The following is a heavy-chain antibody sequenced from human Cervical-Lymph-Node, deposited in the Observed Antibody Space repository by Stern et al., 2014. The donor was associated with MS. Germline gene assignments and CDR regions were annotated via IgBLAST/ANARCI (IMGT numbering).Heavy chain of an antibody. CDR3: ARGHSGFDP. J-gene: IGHJ5*02. CDR1: GYTFTRYY. V-gene: IGHV1-2*06. CDR2: IDPNSGTA. Sequence: VQLVQSGAEVKEPGASVKVSCKASGYTFTRYYLHWVRQAPGQGLEWMGRIDPNSGTANYAQDFQGRLTMTRDTSIGTVYMELSRLKSDDTAVYFCARGHSGFDPWGQGTLVTVTS.